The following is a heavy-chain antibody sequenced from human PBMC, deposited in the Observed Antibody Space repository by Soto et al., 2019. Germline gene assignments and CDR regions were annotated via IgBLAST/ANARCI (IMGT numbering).Heavy chain of an antibody. CDR3: ARGVTTGYYYYYMDV. V-gene: IGHV1-46*01. D-gene: IGHD4-4*01. CDR1: GYTFTSYY. CDR2: INPSGGST. J-gene: IGHJ6*03. Sequence: GASVKVSCKASGYTFTSYYMHWVRQAPGQGLEWMGIINPSGGSTSYAQKFQGRVTMTRGTSTSTVYMELSSLRSEDTAVYYCARGVTTGYYYYYMDVWGKGTTVTVSS.